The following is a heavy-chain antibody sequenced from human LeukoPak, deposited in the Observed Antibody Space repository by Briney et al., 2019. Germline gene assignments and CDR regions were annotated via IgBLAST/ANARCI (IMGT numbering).Heavy chain of an antibody. CDR2: IYHSGST. D-gene: IGHD6-19*01. J-gene: IGHJ5*02. CDR3: ARDPGRIAVAGS. V-gene: IGHV4-38-2*02. CDR1: GYSISSGYY. Sequence: PSETLSLTCAVSGYSISSGYYWGWIRQPPGKGLEWIGSIYHSGSTYYNPSLKSRVTISVDTSKNQFSLKLSSVTGADTAVYYCARDPGRIAVAGSWGQGTLVTVSS.